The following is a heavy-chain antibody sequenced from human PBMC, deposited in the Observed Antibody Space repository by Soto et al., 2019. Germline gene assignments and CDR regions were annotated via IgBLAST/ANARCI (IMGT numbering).Heavy chain of an antibody. Sequence: QVQLVESGGGVVQPGRSLRLSCAASGFTFSSYAMHWVRQAPGKGLEWVAVISYDGSDKYYADSVKGRFTISRDNPKNTLNLQMTSLRADATSVYYCAKALGELSPESYDSWGQGTLITVAA. V-gene: IGHV3-30*18. CDR2: ISYDGSDK. J-gene: IGHJ4*02. CDR3: AKALGELSPESYDS. D-gene: IGHD3-16*02. CDR1: GFTFSSYA.